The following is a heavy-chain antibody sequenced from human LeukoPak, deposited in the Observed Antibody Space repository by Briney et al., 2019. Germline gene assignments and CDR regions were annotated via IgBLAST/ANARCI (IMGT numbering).Heavy chain of an antibody. CDR2: ISSSGSTI. D-gene: IGHD3-10*01. CDR3: ARVTEGITMVRGVIGAFDI. V-gene: IGHV3-48*03. Sequence: PGGSLRLSCAASGFTFSSYEMNWVRQAPGKGLEWVSYISSSGSTIYYADSVKGQFTISRDNAKNSLYLQMNSLRAEDTAVYYCARVTEGITMVRGVIGAFDIWGQGTMVTVSS. CDR1: GFTFSSYE. J-gene: IGHJ3*02.